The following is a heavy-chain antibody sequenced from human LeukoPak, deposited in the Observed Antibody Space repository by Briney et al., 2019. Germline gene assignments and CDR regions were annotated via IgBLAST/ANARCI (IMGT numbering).Heavy chain of an antibody. J-gene: IGHJ5*02. CDR2: ISANNGNT. V-gene: IGHV1-18*01. D-gene: IGHD2-2*01. Sequence: GASVKASCKASGYNFGIFGMSWVRQAPGQGLEWMGWISANNGNTKYAQKLQGRVTMTTDTSTSTAYMELRSLRFDDTAVYYCARVGVVVPSAWFDPWGQGTLVTVSS. CDR1: GYNFGIFG. CDR3: ARVGVVVPSAWFDP.